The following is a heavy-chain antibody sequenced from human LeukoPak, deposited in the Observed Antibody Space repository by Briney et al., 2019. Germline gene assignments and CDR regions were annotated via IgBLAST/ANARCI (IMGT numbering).Heavy chain of an antibody. J-gene: IGHJ4*02. CDR2: ISAYNGNT. CDR1: GYTFTSYG. CDR3: ARDLALRLGELSLSHFDY. D-gene: IGHD3-16*02. Sequence: ASVKVSCKASGYTFTSYGISWVRQAPGQGLEWMGWISAYNGNTNYAQKLQGRVTMTTDTSTSTAYMELRSLRSDDTAVYYCARDLALRLGELSLSHFDYRGQGTLVTVSS. V-gene: IGHV1-18*01.